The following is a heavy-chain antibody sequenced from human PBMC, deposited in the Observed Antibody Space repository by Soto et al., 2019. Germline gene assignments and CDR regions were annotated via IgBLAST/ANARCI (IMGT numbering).Heavy chain of an antibody. J-gene: IGHJ4*02. CDR2: VNGGNGET. Sequence: QVHLVQSGAEVKKPGASVKVSCRASGYPFTNYAMHWVRQAPGQRLEYMGWVNGGNGETKYSQKFQGTVTLTRDKSASTAYLELSSLRSEDTALYYCATLNPVGYKYDLAFDYWGQGTLVTVSS. CDR1: GYPFTNYA. D-gene: IGHD3-16*01. CDR3: ATLNPVGYKYDLAFDY. V-gene: IGHV1-3*01.